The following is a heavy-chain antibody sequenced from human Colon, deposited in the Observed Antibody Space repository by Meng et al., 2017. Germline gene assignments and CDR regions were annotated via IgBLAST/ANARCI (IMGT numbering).Heavy chain of an antibody. Sequence: GESLKISCAASGFTFSNSGMHWVRQAPGKGLEWVAVICNDGSKEYYADSVKGRFTISRDNSKNILYLQMKRLRVEDTAVFYCAKNSGGARFYFANWGQGTLVTVSS. CDR3: AKNSGGARFYFAN. J-gene: IGHJ4*02. D-gene: IGHD4-23*01. V-gene: IGHV3-33*06. CDR1: GFTFSNSG. CDR2: ICNDGSKE.